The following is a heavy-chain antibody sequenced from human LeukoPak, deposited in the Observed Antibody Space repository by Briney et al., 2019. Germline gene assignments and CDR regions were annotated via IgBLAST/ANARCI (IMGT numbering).Heavy chain of an antibody. V-gene: IGHV3-66*01. CDR3: ARDDYCSSTSCYTGRGVGYYYGMDV. Sequence: GGSLRLSCAASGFTVSSSYMNWVRQAPGKGLEWVSVIYGGDNTYYADSVKDRFTISRDNSKNTLYLQMNSLRAEDTAVYYCARDDYCSSTSCYTGRGVGYYYGMDVWGQGTTVTVSS. CDR1: GFTVSSSY. J-gene: IGHJ6*02. D-gene: IGHD2-2*02. CDR2: IYGGDNT.